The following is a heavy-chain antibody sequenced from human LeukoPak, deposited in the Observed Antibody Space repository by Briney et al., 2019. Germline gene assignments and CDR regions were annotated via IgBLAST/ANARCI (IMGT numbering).Heavy chain of an antibody. CDR3: ARVEGGINSCYYVS. J-gene: IGHJ5*02. Sequence: PSETLSLTCTVSGGSISSYYWSWIRQPPGKGLEWIGYIYHSGSTKYNPSLESRVTISVDTSKNQFSLRLKPFTAAHISVYYRARVEGGINSCYYVSWGQGTLVTVSS. D-gene: IGHD2-2*01. CDR1: GGSISSYY. V-gene: IGHV4-59*01. CDR2: IYHSGST.